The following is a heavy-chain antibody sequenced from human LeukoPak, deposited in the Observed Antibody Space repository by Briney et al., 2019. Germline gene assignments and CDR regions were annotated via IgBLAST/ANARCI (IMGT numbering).Heavy chain of an antibody. CDR3: AKDHRLIVLAYAFDI. V-gene: IGHV3-43*02. J-gene: IGHJ3*02. Sequence: PGGSLRLSCAASGFTFDDYAMHWVRQAPGKGLEWVSLISGHGGNTYYADSVKGRFTISRDNSRNSLYLQMNSLRTEDTALYYCAKDHRLIVLAYAFDIWGQGTMVTVSS. CDR1: GFTFDDYA. D-gene: IGHD3-22*01. CDR2: ISGHGGNT.